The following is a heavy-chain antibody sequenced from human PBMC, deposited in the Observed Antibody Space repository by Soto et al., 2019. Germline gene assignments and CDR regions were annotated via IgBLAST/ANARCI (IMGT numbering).Heavy chain of an antibody. D-gene: IGHD2-15*01. J-gene: IGHJ3*02. CDR1: GYTFTGYY. Sequence: ASVKVSCKASGYTFTGYYMHWVRQAPGQGLEWMGWINPNSGGTNYAQKFQGWVTMTRDTSISTAYMELSRLRSDDTAVYYCAREGYCSGGSCYGDKDDDAFDIWGQGTMVTVSS. V-gene: IGHV1-2*04. CDR2: INPNSGGT. CDR3: AREGYCSGGSCYGDKDDDAFDI.